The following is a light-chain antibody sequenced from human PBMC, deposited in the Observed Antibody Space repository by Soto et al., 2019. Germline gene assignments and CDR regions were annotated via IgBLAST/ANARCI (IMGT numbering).Light chain of an antibody. CDR2: GAS. J-gene: IGKJ3*01. Sequence: DIQLTQSPSFLSASVGGRVTITCRASQAISSHLAWYQQKPGKAPNLLIYGASTLQSGVPSRFSGSGSGTQFTLTLSSLQPEDFATYYCQQLNSYPLTFGPGTTVDIK. CDR3: QQLNSYPLT. CDR1: QAISSH. V-gene: IGKV1-9*01.